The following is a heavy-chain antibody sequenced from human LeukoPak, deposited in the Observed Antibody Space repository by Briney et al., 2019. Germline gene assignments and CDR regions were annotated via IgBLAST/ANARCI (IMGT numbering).Heavy chain of an antibody. CDR2: ISGSGGST. CDR1: GFTFSSYA. D-gene: IGHD3-3*01. J-gene: IGHJ3*02. CDR3: ARAGKYYDFWSGYIPADAFDI. Sequence: GGSLRLSCAASGFTFSSYAMSWVRQAPGKGLEWVSAISGSGGSTYYSDSVKGRFTISRDNSKNTLYLQMNSLRAEDTAVYHCARAGKYYDFWSGYIPADAFDIWGQGTMVAVSS. V-gene: IGHV3-23*01.